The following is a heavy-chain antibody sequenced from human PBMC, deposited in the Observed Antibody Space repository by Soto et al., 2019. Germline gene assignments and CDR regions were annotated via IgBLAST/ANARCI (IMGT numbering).Heavy chain of an antibody. CDR1: GFTFDDYA. J-gene: IGHJ4*02. Sequence: PGGSLRLSCAASGFTFDDYAMHWVRQASGKGLEWVSGISWNSGSIGYADSVKGRFTISRDNAKNSLYLQMNSLRAEDTALYYCAKDGGRGPLWFGELTLWGQGTLGTVS. V-gene: IGHV3-9*01. CDR2: ISWNSGSI. CDR3: AKDGGRGPLWFGELTL. D-gene: IGHD3-10*01.